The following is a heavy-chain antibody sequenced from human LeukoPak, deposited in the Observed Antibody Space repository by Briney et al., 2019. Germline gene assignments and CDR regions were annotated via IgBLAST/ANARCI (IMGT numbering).Heavy chain of an antibody. D-gene: IGHD3-22*01. V-gene: IGHV3-13*01. Sequence: GGSLRLSCAASGFTFSSYDMHWARQATGKGLEWVSGIGVGGDSYYLGSVKGRFTISRENAKNSLYLQMNSLRVGDTAVYYCARDYSDYYDSSGYYSYYFDYWGQGTLVTVSS. CDR2: IGVGGDS. CDR1: GFTFSSYD. CDR3: ARDYSDYYDSSGYYSYYFDY. J-gene: IGHJ4*02.